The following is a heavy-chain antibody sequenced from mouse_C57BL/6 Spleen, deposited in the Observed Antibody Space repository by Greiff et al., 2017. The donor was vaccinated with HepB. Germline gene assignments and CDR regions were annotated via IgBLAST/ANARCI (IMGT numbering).Heavy chain of an antibody. Sequence: QLQQSGPELVKPGASVKISCKASGYTFTDYYMNWVKQSQGKSLEWIGDINPNNGGTSYNQKFKGKATLTVDKSSSTAYMDLRSLPSEDSAVYYCAREETYSNYIMDYWGQGTSVTVSS. V-gene: IGHV1-26*01. CDR1: GYTFTDYY. D-gene: IGHD2-5*01. J-gene: IGHJ4*01. CDR2: INPNNGGT. CDR3: AREETYSNYIMDY.